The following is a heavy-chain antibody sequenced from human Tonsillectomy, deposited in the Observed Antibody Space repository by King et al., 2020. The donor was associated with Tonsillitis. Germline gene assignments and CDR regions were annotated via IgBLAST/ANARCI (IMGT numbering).Heavy chain of an antibody. V-gene: IGHV3-23*04. CDR1: GFTFSSYA. CDR2: ISGSVGST. D-gene: IGHD3-3*01. Sequence: VQLVESGGGLVQPGGSLRLSCAASGFTFSSYAMSWVRQAPGKGLEWVSAISGSVGSTYYADSVKGRFTISRDNSKNTLYLQMNSLRAEDTAVYYCANLVDYDFWSGYSDYWGQGTLVTVSS. J-gene: IGHJ4*02. CDR3: ANLVDYDFWSGYSDY.